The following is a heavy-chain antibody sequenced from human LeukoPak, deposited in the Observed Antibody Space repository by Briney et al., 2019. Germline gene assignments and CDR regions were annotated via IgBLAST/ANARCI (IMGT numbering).Heavy chain of an antibody. D-gene: IGHD6-13*01. CDR3: TVRIAAAGTGD. CDR1: GFTFSNAW. CDR2: IKSKTDGGTT. J-gene: IGHJ4*02. Sequence: GGSLRLSSAASGFTFSNAWMSWVRQAPGKGLEWGGRIKSKTDGGTTDYAAPVKGRFTISRDDSKNTLYLQMNSLKTEDTAVYYCTVRIAAAGTGDWGQGTLVTVSS. V-gene: IGHV3-15*01.